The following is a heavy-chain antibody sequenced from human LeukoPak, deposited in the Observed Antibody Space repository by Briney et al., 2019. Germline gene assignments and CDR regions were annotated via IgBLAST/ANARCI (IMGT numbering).Heavy chain of an antibody. D-gene: IGHD6-25*01. Sequence: GGSLRLSCAASGFTFTSHSMNWVRQAPGKGLEWVSSIGSRSTSIYYADSVKGRFTISRDNAKNSLYLQMNSLRAEDTAVYYCARESSESFDIWGQGTMVTVS. V-gene: IGHV3-21*01. CDR1: GFTFTSHS. CDR3: ARESSESFDI. CDR2: IGSRSTSI. J-gene: IGHJ3*02.